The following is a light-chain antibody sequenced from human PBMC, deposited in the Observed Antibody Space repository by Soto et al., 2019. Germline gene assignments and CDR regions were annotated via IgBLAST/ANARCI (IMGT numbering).Light chain of an antibody. CDR2: GAS. V-gene: IGKV3-20*01. J-gene: IGKJ1*01. CDR3: QKYGSSPGT. Sequence: EIVLTQSPGTLSLSTGARATFSCRASQSVRSSYLAWYQQKPGQAPRLLIYGASSRATGIPDRFSGSGSGTDFNLSISRLEPEDFAVYYCQKYGSSPGTFGQGTKVEIK. CDR1: QSVRSSY.